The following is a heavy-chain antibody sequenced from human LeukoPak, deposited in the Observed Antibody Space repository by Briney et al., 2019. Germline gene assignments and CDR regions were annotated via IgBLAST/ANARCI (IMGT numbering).Heavy chain of an antibody. CDR3: ARGYCSGGSCYSVENWFDP. D-gene: IGHD2-15*01. CDR2: INPNSGGT. Sequence: ASVKVSCKAAGYTFTGYYMFWARQAPGQGLEWMGRINPNSGGTNYAQKFQGRVTMTRDTSIGTAYMELSRLRSDDTAVYYCARGYCSGGSCYSVENWFDPWGQGTLVTVSS. V-gene: IGHV1-2*06. CDR1: GYTFTGYY. J-gene: IGHJ5*02.